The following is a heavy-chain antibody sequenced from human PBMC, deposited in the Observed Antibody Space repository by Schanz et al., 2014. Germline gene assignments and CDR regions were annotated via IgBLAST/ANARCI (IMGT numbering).Heavy chain of an antibody. CDR2: ISFSGNTI. Sequence: DVQLVDSGGGLVQPGGSLRLSCTTSGLIFSTYTLNWVRQAPGKGLEWISYISFSGNTIYYADSVKGRFTISRDNAKNSVFLQMNRLRADDTAVYYCATEGPRGTRHPINYYYAMDHWGQGTKVTV. CDR1: GLIFSTYT. V-gene: IGHV3-48*01. CDR3: ATEGPRGTRHPINYYYAMDH. D-gene: IGHD6-6*01. J-gene: IGHJ6*02.